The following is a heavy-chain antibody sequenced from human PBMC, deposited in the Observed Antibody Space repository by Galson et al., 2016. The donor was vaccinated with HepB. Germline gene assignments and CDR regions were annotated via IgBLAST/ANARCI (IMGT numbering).Heavy chain of an antibody. CDR2: TFYRSTWEN. CDR1: GDSVYNNGAA. J-gene: IGHJ6*02. CDR3: ARAVMLGRGMDV. D-gene: IGHD3-10*01. Sequence: CAISGDSVYNNGAAWVWIRQSPSRGLEWLGRTFYRSTWENHYAGSVKNRITISPDPSRNQFPMQLNSVTPEDTAVYYCARAVMLGRGMDVWGQGTTVTV. V-gene: IGHV6-1*01.